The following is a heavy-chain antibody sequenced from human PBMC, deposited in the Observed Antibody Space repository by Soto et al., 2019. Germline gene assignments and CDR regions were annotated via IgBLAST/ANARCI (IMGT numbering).Heavy chain of an antibody. CDR2: IYWDDDK. D-gene: IGHD6-19*01. Sequence: QITLKESGRTLVEPTQTLTLTCTFSGFSLATNGVGVGWIRQPPGKALAWLALIYWDDDKRYSPSLMSRVTIPKDTSKKLVLLTMTNMDPVDTATYFCAHIFSGGYHSGWYGFYYGSWGPGTLVTVSS. CDR1: GFSLATNGVG. V-gene: IGHV2-5*02. J-gene: IGHJ4*02. CDR3: AHIFSGGYHSGWYGFYYGS.